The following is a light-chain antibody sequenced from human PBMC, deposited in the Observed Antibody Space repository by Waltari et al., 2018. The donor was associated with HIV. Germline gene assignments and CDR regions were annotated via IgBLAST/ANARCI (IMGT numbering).Light chain of an antibody. J-gene: IGLJ3*02. V-gene: IGLV2-18*02. CDR1: SSDIGAYNR. Sequence: QSALTQPPSVSGSLGQSVTISCTGTSSDIGAYNRVSWYQQSPGTAPKLRIYEVTHRPSGVPVRFSGSKSVNTASLTISGLQADDEADYYCSSYTTSSTWVFGGGTKLTVL. CDR2: EVT. CDR3: SSYTTSSTWV.